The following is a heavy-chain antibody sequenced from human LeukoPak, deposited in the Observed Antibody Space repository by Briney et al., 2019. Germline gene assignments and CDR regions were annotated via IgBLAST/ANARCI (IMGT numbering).Heavy chain of an antibody. D-gene: IGHD3-10*01. CDR3: ARDRMVRGVIIEGSFDY. CDR1: GFTVSSNY. V-gene: IGHV3-21*01. J-gene: IGHJ4*02. Sequence: GGSLRLACAASGFTVSSNYMSWVRQAPGKGLEWVSSISSSSSYIYYADSVKGRFTISRDNAKNSLYLQMNSLRAEDTAVYYCARDRMVRGVIIEGSFDYWGQGTLVTVSS. CDR2: ISSSSSYI.